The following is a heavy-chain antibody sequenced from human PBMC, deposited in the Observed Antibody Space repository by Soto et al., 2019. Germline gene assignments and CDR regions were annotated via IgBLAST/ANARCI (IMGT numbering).Heavy chain of an antibody. Sequence: QVHLVQSGAEVKKPGASVKVSCKASGYTFTNYDINWVRQAPGQGLEWMGWISTYTGNTNYAQKLQGRVTMTTDTPTITAYMELRSLRSDDTAVYYCARGYYYGSGRPTPGGMDVWGQGTTVTVSS. V-gene: IGHV1-18*01. D-gene: IGHD3-10*01. CDR1: GYTFTNYD. J-gene: IGHJ6*02. CDR3: ARGYYYGSGRPTPGGMDV. CDR2: ISTYTGNT.